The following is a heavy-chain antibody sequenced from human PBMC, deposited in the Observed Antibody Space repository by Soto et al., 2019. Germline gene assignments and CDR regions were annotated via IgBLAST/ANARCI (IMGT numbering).Heavy chain of an antibody. D-gene: IGHD2-21*02. CDR2: IKSKTDGGTT. V-gene: IGHV3-15*07. CDR1: GFTFSNAW. J-gene: IGHJ6*02. CDR3: TTDPNIVVVTVPNYYYGMDV. Sequence: EVQLVESGGGLVKPGGSLRLSCAASGFTFSNAWMNWVRQAPGKGLEWVGRIKSKTDGGTTDYAAPVKGRFTISRDDSKNTLYLQMNSLKTEDTAVYYCTTDPNIVVVTVPNYYYGMDVWGQGTTVTVSS.